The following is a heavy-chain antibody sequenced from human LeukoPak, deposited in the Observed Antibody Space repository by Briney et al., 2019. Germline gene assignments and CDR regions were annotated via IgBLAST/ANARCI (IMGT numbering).Heavy chain of an antibody. J-gene: IGHJ6*04. CDR1: GFTFSSYA. Sequence: TGGSLRLSCAASGFTFSSYAMHWVRQAPGKGLEWVAVISYDGSNKYYADSVKGRFTISRDNSKNTLYLQMNSLRAEDTAVYYCAREEYSYGYVDVWGKGTTVTVSS. CDR2: ISYDGSNK. CDR3: AREEYSYGYVDV. V-gene: IGHV3-30*04. D-gene: IGHD5-18*01.